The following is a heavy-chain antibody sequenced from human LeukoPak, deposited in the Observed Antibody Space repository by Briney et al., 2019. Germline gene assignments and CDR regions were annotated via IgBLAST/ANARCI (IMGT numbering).Heavy chain of an antibody. V-gene: IGHV5-51*01. CDR3: ARHEPRRGYSSSWYPNFDY. D-gene: IGHD6-13*01. CDR2: IYPGDSDT. J-gene: IGHJ4*02. Sequence: GESLKISCKGSGYSFTSYWIGWVRQMPGKGLEWMGIIYPGDSDTRYSPSFQGQVTISADKSTSTAYLQWSSLKASDTAMYYCARHEPRRGYSSSWYPNFDYWGQGTLVTVSS. CDR1: GYSFTSYW.